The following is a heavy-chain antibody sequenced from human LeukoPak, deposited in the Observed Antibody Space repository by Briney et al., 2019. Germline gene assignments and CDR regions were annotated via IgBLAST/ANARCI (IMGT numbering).Heavy chain of an antibody. Sequence: AGSLRLSCAASGFTFSDYYMSWIRQAPGKGLEWVSYISSSGSTIYYADSVKGRFTISRDNAKNSLYLQMNSLRAEDTAVYYCARLAAAQYYYYYYYMDVWGKGTTVTVSS. CDR1: GFTFSDYY. CDR2: ISSSGSTI. CDR3: ARLAAAQYYYYYYYMDV. D-gene: IGHD6-13*01. V-gene: IGHV3-11*01. J-gene: IGHJ6*03.